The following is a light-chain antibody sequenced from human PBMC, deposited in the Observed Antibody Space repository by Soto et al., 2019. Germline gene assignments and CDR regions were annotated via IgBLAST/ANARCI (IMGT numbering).Light chain of an antibody. J-gene: IGKJ4*01. Sequence: EIVMTQFPDSLCVSPGESATLSCRASQSVGTTLAWYQQKPGQAPRLLIYGASTRASGCPPRFRGSGSGTDFTLNINYLRXEDIAVYFCQQYKEYVTFGGGTKVEV. CDR2: GAS. CDR1: QSVGTT. V-gene: IGKV3D-15*01. CDR3: QQYKEYVT.